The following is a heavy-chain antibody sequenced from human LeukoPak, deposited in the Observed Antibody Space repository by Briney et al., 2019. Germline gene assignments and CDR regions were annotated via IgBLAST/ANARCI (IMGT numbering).Heavy chain of an antibody. Sequence: GSLRLSCSASGFTFSSFSMNWVRQAPGKGLEWVSYISSSSSTIYYADSVKGRFTISRDNDKNSLYLQMNSLRAEDTAVYYCARDGGWLTYWGQGTLVTVSS. CDR1: GFTFSSFS. CDR3: ARDGGWLTY. J-gene: IGHJ4*02. CDR2: ISSSSSTI. V-gene: IGHV3-48*04. D-gene: IGHD3-16*01.